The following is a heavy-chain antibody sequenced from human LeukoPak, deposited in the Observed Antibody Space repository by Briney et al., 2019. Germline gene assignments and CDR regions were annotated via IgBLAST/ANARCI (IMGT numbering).Heavy chain of an antibody. D-gene: IGHD3-10*01. J-gene: IGHJ3*02. CDR1: GFTFSSYW. CDR2: IDSGGNT. V-gene: IGHV3-53*01. Sequence: TGGSLRLSCAASGFTFSSYWMHWVRQVPGKGLEWVSGIDSGGNTYLADSVEGRFTVSRDNSKNTLYLQMDSLRADDTAVYYCARDLDYYGSGSSDAFDIWGQGTMVTVSS. CDR3: ARDLDYYGSGSSDAFDI.